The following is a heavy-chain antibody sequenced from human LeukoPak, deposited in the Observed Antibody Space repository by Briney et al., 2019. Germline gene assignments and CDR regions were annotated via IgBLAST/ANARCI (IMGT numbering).Heavy chain of an antibody. V-gene: IGHV3-9*01. CDR1: GFTFDDYA. Sequence: PGGSLRLSCAASGFTFDDYAMHWVRQAPGKGLEWVSGISWNSGSIGYADSVKGRFTISRDNAKNSLYLQMNSLRAEDTALYYCAKDESSGSPFYYFDYWGQGTLVTVSS. CDR2: ISWNSGSI. J-gene: IGHJ4*02. CDR3: AKDESSGSPFYYFDY. D-gene: IGHD6-19*01.